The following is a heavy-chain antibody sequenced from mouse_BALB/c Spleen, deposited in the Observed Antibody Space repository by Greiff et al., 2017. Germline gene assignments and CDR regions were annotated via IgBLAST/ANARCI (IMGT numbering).Heavy chain of an antibody. CDR1: GSTFTSFY. Sequence: QVQLQQPGAELVKPGASVKLSCTASGSTFTSFYMYWVKQRPGQGLEWIGGINPSNGGTNFNEKFKSKATLTVDKSSSTAYMQLSSLTSEDSSVYYCTRFLGSWFAYWGQGTLVTVSA. D-gene: IGHD4-1*01. CDR3: TRFLGSWFAY. J-gene: IGHJ3*01. V-gene: IGHV1S81*02. CDR2: INPSNGGT.